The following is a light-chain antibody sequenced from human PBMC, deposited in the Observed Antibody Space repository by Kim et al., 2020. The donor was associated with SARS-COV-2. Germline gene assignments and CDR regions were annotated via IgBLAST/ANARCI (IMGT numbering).Light chain of an antibody. CDR1: QGINNY. Sequence: IQLTQSPSSLSASVGDRVTITCRASQGINNYLAWYQQKPGKAPKLLISAASILQSGVPSKVSGSGSGTDFTLTISSLQPEDFATYYCQQFKSYPLTFGGGTKVEIK. J-gene: IGKJ4*01. CDR3: QQFKSYPLT. CDR2: AAS. V-gene: IGKV1-9*01.